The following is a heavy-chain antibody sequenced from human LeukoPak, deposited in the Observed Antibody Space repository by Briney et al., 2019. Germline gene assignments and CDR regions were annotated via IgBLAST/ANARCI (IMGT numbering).Heavy chain of an antibody. Sequence: SETLSLTCTVSGVSISSSNSYWGWIRQPPGKGLEWIGTIYYTGGTYSNPSLKSRVTISVDTSKNQFFLTLRSVAAADTAFYYCARIGYSYGPQYYFDYWGQGTLVTVSS. J-gene: IGHJ4*02. D-gene: IGHD5-18*01. CDR2: IYYTGGT. CDR3: ARIGYSYGPQYYFDY. CDR1: GVSISSSNSY. V-gene: IGHV4-39*07.